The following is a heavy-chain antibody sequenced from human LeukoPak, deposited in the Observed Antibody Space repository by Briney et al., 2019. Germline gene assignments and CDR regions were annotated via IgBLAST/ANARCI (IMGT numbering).Heavy chain of an antibody. CDR2: IYYSGTT. D-gene: IGHD4-23*01. V-gene: IGHV4-39*07. CDR1: GGSISSGSYY. Sequence: SETLSLTCSVSGGSISSGSYYWGWIRQPPGKRLEWIGTIYYSGTTYYNPSLKSRVTISVDTSKNQFSLKLSSVTAADTAVYYCARATLYHGEGYGGNLEPHYYYMDVWGKGTTVTVSS. CDR3: ARATLYHGEGYGGNLEPHYYYMDV. J-gene: IGHJ6*03.